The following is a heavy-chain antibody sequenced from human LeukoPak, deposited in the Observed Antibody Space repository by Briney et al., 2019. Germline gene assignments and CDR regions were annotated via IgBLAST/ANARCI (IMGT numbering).Heavy chain of an antibody. D-gene: IGHD3-3*01. CDR1: GGTFSSYA. CDR3: ARDVYYDFWSGYISH. Sequence: SVKVSCKASGGTFSSYAISWVRQAPGQGLEWMGRVIPIFGTANYAQKFQGRVTITTDESTSTAYMELSSLRSEDTAVYYCARDVYYDFWSGYISHWGQGTLVTVSS. J-gene: IGHJ4*02. V-gene: IGHV1-69*05. CDR2: VIPIFGTA.